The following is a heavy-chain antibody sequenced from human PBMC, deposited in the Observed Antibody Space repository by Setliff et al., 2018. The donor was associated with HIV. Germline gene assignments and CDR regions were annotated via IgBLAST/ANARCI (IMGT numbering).Heavy chain of an antibody. CDR1: RYTFTGHY. CDR2: INPSSGGA. J-gene: IGHJ6*03. V-gene: IGHV1-2*02. Sequence: ASVKVSCKASRYTFTGHYMHWVRQAPGQELEWVGWINPSSGGANYAQKFQGRVTMTRDTSISTAYMELSRLTSDDTAVYYCARDGRYCSGGSCFTNRASYYYYYMDVWGKGTTVTVSS. D-gene: IGHD2-15*01. CDR3: ARDGRYCSGGSCFTNRASYYYYYMDV.